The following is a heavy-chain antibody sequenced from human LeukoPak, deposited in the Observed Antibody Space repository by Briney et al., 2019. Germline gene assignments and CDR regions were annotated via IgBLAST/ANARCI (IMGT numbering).Heavy chain of an antibody. D-gene: IGHD3-10*01. V-gene: IGHV4-4*07. J-gene: IGHJ5*02. Sequence: PSETLSLTCTVSGGSISSYYWSWIRQPAGKGLEWIGRIYTSGSTNYNPSLKSRVTMSVDTSKNQFSLKLSSATAADTAVYYCARDERAWFGELYIDPWGQGTLVTVSS. CDR1: GGSISSYY. CDR3: ARDERAWFGELYIDP. CDR2: IYTSGST.